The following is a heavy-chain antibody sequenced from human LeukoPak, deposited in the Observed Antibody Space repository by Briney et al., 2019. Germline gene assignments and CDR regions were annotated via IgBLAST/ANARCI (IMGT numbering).Heavy chain of an antibody. CDR1: GFTFSSYA. V-gene: IGHV3-64*01. Sequence: PGGSLRLSCAASGFTFSSYAMHWVRQAPGKGLEYVSAISSNGGSTYYANSVKGRFTISRDNSKNTLYLQMGSLRAEDMAVYYCARDRGYCSSTSCPRYYYYYMDVWGKGTTVTVSS. CDR3: ARDRGYCSSTSCPRYYYYYMDV. J-gene: IGHJ6*03. D-gene: IGHD2-2*01. CDR2: ISSNGGST.